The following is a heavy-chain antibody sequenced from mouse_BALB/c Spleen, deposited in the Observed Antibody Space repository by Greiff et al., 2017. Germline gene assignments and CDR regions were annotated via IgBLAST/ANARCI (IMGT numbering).Heavy chain of an antibody. D-gene: IGHD4-1*01. CDR2: ISRGDGDI. CDR3: KLGLVNFDD. J-gene: IGHJ2*01. Sequence: QVQLKQSDAGLVKPGASVTITCNASGYSFTDHAIIWVSQKPEQGLEWIGYISRGDGDIKYKEKFKGKATLTADKSSSTAYMQLNSLTDEDAAVYFGKLGLVNFDDWGQGTTLTVSA. CDR1: GYSFTDHA. V-gene: IGHV1S53*02.